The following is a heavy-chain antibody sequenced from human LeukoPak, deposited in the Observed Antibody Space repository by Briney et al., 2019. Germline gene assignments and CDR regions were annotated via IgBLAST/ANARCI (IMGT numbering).Heavy chain of an antibody. CDR3: AYYHVNEEPPTF. J-gene: IGHJ4*02. D-gene: IGHD1-1*01. CDR1: GFTFSTFA. CDR2: IFPSGGEI. Sequence: QTGGSLRLSCEASGFTFSTFAMIWVRQPPGKGLEWVSSIFPSGGEIHYADSVKGRFTVSRDNSKNMLYLQMNSLRAEDTAVYYCAYYHVNEEPPTFWGQGTLVTVSS. V-gene: IGHV3-23*01.